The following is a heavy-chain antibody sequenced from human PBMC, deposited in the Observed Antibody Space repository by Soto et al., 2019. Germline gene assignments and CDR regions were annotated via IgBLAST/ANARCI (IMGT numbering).Heavy chain of an antibody. J-gene: IGHJ4*02. V-gene: IGHV3-30-3*01. Sequence: QVLLVESGGGVVQPGRSLRLSCAASGFTFSGYAMHWVRQAPGKGLEWVAVISYEGIDKHYADSVKGRFSISRDESENTLYLQMNSLRAEDTAMYYCAKDAYVDSFYFDYWGQGTLVTVSS. CDR2: ISYEGIDK. CDR1: GFTFSGYA. CDR3: AKDAYVDSFYFDY. D-gene: IGHD3-9*01.